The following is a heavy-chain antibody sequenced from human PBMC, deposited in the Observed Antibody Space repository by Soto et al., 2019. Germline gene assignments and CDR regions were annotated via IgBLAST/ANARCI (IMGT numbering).Heavy chain of an antibody. D-gene: IGHD2-21*02. Sequence: HGESLKISCKGSGYSFTSYWISWVRQMPGKGLEWMGRIDPSDSYTNYSPSFQGHVTISADKSISTAYLQWSSLKASDTAMYYCASGGDYYYYYGMDVWGQGTTVTVSS. CDR2: IDPSDSYT. CDR1: GYSFTSYW. CDR3: ASGGDYYYYYGMDV. J-gene: IGHJ6*02. V-gene: IGHV5-10-1*01.